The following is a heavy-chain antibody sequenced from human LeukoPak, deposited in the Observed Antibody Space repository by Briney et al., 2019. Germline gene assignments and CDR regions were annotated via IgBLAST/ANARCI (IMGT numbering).Heavy chain of an antibody. D-gene: IGHD2-2*02. V-gene: IGHV3-30-3*01. CDR1: EFTFDNYA. Sequence: GGSLRLSCAASEFTFDNYAMSWVRQAPGKGLEGVAVISYDGSNKYYADSVKGRFTISRDNSKNTLYLQMNSLRAEDTAVYYCAREFNLRGAVVVPAAIGGGFDYWGQGTLVTVSS. CDR2: ISYDGSNK. J-gene: IGHJ4*02. CDR3: AREFNLRGAVVVPAAIGGGFDY.